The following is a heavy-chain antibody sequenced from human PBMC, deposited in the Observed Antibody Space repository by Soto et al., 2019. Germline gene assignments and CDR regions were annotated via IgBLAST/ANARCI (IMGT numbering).Heavy chain of an antibody. CDR3: ARDMVPIAVVPAAPQGIWFDP. V-gene: IGHV1-2*04. CDR1: GYTFTGYY. Sequence: RASVKVSCKASGYTFTGYYMHWVRQAPGQGLEWMGWINPNSGGTNYAQKFQGWVTMTRDTSISTAYMELSRLRSDDTAVYYCARDMVPIAVVPAAPQGIWFDPWGQGTLGTVS. D-gene: IGHD2-2*01. J-gene: IGHJ5*02. CDR2: INPNSGGT.